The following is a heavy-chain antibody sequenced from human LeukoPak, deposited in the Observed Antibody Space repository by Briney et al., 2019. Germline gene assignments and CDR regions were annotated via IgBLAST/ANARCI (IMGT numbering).Heavy chain of an antibody. CDR2: INSDGSST. CDR1: GFTFSSYW. V-gene: IGHV3-74*01. J-gene: IGHJ3*02. CDR3: ARGGKWSYAFDI. D-gene: IGHD2-15*01. Sequence: GGSLRLSCAASGFTFSSYWMHWVRQAPGKGLVWVSRINSDGSSTSYADSVKGRFTISRDNAKNTLYLQMNSLRADDTAVYYCARGGKWSYAFDIWGQGTMVTVSS.